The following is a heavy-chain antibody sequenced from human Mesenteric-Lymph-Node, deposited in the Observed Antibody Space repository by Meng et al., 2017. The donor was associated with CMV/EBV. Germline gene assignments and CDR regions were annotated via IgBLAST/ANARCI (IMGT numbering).Heavy chain of an antibody. Sequence: GGSLRLSCAASGFTFNNYWMGWVRQAPGKELEWVAYIMQDGTEEHFVDSVKGRFTISRDNAKNSLFLHMKSLRADDTAVYYCANMVYALSFDSWGQGTLVTVSS. CDR1: GFTFNNYW. J-gene: IGHJ4*02. CDR3: ANMVYALSFDS. CDR2: IMQDGTEE. D-gene: IGHD2-8*01. V-gene: IGHV3-7*01.